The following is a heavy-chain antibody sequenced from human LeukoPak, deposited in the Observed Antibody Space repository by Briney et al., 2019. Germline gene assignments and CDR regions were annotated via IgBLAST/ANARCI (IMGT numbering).Heavy chain of an antibody. Sequence: GGPLTLSCAASGFTFSSPIMSWVPQAPGQGLEWVSSVTGSGGSAYYADSVKGRFPISRHHPKNTLYLQVNSLRTEDPAIYYFICCGSLGYWGQGTLVTVSS. CDR3: ICCGSLGY. V-gene: IGHV3-23*01. CDR2: VTGSGGSA. CDR1: GFTFSSPI. D-gene: IGHD6-25*01. J-gene: IGHJ4*02.